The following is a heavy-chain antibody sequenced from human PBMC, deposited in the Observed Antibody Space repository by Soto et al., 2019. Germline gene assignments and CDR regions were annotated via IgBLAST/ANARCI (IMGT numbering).Heavy chain of an antibody. V-gene: IGHV3-72*01. CDR2: IRDKAQSYTT. CDR1: GFTFSDHY. J-gene: IGHJ4*02. D-gene: IGHD5-18*01. Sequence: GGSLRLSCSASGFTFSDHYMDWVRQAPGKGLEWVGRIRDKAQSYTTYYADSVKGRFTISRDNSKNTLYLQMNSLRAEDTAVYYCARTLYSYGTDYWGQGTLVTVSS. CDR3: ARTLYSYGTDY.